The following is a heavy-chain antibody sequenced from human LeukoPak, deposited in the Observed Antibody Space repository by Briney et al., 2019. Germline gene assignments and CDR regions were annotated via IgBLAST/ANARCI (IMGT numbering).Heavy chain of an antibody. J-gene: IGHJ3*02. CDR3: AKEREMATITVASAFDI. Sequence: GGSLRLSCAASGFTFSSYGVHWVRQAPGKGLEWVAFIRYDGSNKYYADSVKGRFTISRDNSKNTLYLQMNSLRAEDTAVYYCAKEREMATITVASAFDIWGQGTMVTVSS. CDR1: GFTFSSYG. V-gene: IGHV3-30*02. D-gene: IGHD5-24*01. CDR2: IRYDGSNK.